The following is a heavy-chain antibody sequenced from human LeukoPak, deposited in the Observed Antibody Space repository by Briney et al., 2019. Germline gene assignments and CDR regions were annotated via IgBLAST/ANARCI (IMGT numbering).Heavy chain of an antibody. V-gene: IGHV1-46*01. Sequence: ASVKVSCKASGYTFSLYYLHWVRQAPEQGPEWMGMINPGDGSTTYRQKFQGRVTMTRDMSTSTVFMELSGLKFEDTAVYYCARDAGSSWHDWGQGTLVTVSS. D-gene: IGHD6-13*01. J-gene: IGHJ4*02. CDR2: INPGDGST. CDR3: ARDAGSSWHD. CDR1: GYTFSLYY.